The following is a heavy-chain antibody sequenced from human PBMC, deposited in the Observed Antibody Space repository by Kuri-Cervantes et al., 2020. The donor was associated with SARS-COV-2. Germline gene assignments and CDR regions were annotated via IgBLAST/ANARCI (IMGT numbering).Heavy chain of an antibody. CDR2: IYYSGST. V-gene: IGHV4-59*01. CDR3: AILDVETNVD. Sequence: GSLRLSCTVSGGSISSYYWSWIRQPPGKGLEWIGYIYYSGSTNYNPSLKSRVTISVDTSKNQFSLKLSSVTAADTAVYYCAILDVETNVDWGQGTLVTVSS. CDR1: GGSISSYY. D-gene: IGHD2-8*01. J-gene: IGHJ4*02.